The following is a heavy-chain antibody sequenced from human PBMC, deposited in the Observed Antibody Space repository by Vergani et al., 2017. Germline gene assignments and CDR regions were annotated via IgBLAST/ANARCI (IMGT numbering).Heavy chain of an antibody. V-gene: IGHV3-23*04. J-gene: IGHJ4*02. Sequence: VQLVESGGGVVQPGRSLRLSCVASGFTFSSHAMSWVRQGHGQGLEWVSSIKNTGDSTHYADSVKGRFTISRDNSKNTLYLQMNSLRVEDTAVYYCGRGSDNYKWGQGTLVTVSS. CDR2: IKNTGDST. D-gene: IGHD1-1*01. CDR3: GRGSDNYK. CDR1: GFTFSSHA.